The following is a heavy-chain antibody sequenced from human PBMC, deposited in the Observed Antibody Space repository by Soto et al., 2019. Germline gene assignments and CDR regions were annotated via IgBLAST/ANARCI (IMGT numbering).Heavy chain of an antibody. D-gene: IGHD1-26*01. CDR1: GFTFSSYW. CDR3: ARERWELLGGLDY. J-gene: IGHJ4*02. V-gene: IGHV3-7*01. Sequence: EVQLVESGGGLVQPGGSLRLSCAASGFTFSSYWMSWVRQAPGKGLEWVANIKQDGSEKYYVDSVKGRFTISRDNAKNSLYLQMNSLRAEDTAVYYCARERWELLGGLDYWGQGTLVTVSS. CDR2: IKQDGSEK.